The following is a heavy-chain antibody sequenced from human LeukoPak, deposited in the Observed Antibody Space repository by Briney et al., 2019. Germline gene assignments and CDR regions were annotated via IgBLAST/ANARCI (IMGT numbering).Heavy chain of an antibody. CDR2: IYDGGNT. CDR3: VRDDRMNWFDP. V-gene: IGHV4-39*07. J-gene: IGHJ5*02. CDR1: GGSLRSSVYY. Sequence: TSETPSLTCTVSGGSLRSSVYYWGWVRQSPGKGLEWIGSIYDGGNTYFNPSLKSRVTISMDTSKNHFSLRLSSVTAADTAIYYCVRDDRMNWFDPWGQGTLVSVSS.